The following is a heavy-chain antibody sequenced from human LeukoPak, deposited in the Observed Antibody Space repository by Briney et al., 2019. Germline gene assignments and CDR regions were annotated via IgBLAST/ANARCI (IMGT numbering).Heavy chain of an antibody. J-gene: IGHJ4*02. CDR1: GGSISSGSYY. V-gene: IGHV4-61*02. D-gene: IGHD2-15*01. Sequence: SETLSLTCTVSGGSISSGSYYWSWIRPPAGEGLEWIGRIYTSGSTNYNPSLKSRVTISVDTSKNQFSLKLSSVTAADTAVYYCARGGLMRWSFDYWGQGTLVTVSS. CDR2: IYTSGST. CDR3: ARGGLMRWSFDY.